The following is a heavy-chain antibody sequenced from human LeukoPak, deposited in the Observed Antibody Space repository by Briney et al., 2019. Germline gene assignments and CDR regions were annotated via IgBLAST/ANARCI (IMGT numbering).Heavy chain of an antibody. CDR3: ARISLRFLEWSGYYFDY. Sequence: ASVKVSCKASGYTFTSYGISWVRQAPGQGLEWMGWISAYNGNTNYAQKLQGRVTMTTDTSTSTAYMELRSLRSDDTAVYYCARISLRFLEWSGYYFDYWGQGTLVTVSS. V-gene: IGHV1-18*01. J-gene: IGHJ4*02. CDR1: GYTFTSYG. CDR2: ISAYNGNT. D-gene: IGHD3-3*01.